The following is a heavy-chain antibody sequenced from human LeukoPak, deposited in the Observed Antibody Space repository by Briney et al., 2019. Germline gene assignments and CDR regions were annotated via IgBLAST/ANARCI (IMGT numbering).Heavy chain of an antibody. Sequence: GGSLRLSCAASGFTFSSYGMHWVRQAPGKGLESVAFAKNDGSNKYYADSVKARFTISRDNAKNSLYLQMNTLRAEDTAVYYCARDSSGYFAQADAFDIWGQGTMVTVSS. CDR2: AKNDGSNK. V-gene: IGHV3-30*12. D-gene: IGHD3-22*01. CDR3: ARDSSGYFAQADAFDI. CDR1: GFTFSSYG. J-gene: IGHJ3*02.